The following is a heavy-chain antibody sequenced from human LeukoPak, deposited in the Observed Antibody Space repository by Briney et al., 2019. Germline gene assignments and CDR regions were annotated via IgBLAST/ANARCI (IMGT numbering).Heavy chain of an antibody. J-gene: IGHJ4*02. Sequence: ASVKVSCKASGYTFTSYAMNWVRQAPGQGLEWMGWISAYNGNTNYAQKLQGRVTMTTDTSTSTAYMELRSLRSDDTAVYYCARGFHPYSGSYPDYWGQGTLVTVSS. CDR1: GYTFTSYA. CDR3: ARGFHPYSGSYPDY. CDR2: ISAYNGNT. D-gene: IGHD1-26*01. V-gene: IGHV1-18*01.